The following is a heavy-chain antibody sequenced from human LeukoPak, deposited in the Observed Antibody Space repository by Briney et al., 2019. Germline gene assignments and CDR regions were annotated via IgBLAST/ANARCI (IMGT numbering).Heavy chain of an antibody. CDR1: GYTFTSYG. CDR2: ISAYNGNT. V-gene: IGHV1-18*01. Sequence: ASVKVSCKASGYTFTSYGISWVRQAPGQGLEWMGWISAYNGNTNYAQKLQGRVTMTTDTSTSTAYMELRSLRSGDTAAYYCARDGFDYSISDWFDPWGQGTLVTVSS. D-gene: IGHD4-11*01. J-gene: IGHJ5*02. CDR3: ARDGFDYSISDWFDP.